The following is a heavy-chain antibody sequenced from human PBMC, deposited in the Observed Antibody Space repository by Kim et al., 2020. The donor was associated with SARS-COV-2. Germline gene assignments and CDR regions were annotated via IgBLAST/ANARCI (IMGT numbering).Heavy chain of an antibody. CDR3: ARGSPSPGLRYFDWLIDY. Sequence: GGSLRLSCAASGFTFSSYSMNWVRQAPGKGLEWVSSISSSSSYIYYADSVKGRFTISRDNAKNSLYLQMNSLRAEDTAVYYCARGSPSPGLRYFDWLIDYWGQGTLVTVSS. V-gene: IGHV3-21*01. CDR1: GFTFSSYS. J-gene: IGHJ4*02. D-gene: IGHD3-9*01. CDR2: ISSSSSYI.